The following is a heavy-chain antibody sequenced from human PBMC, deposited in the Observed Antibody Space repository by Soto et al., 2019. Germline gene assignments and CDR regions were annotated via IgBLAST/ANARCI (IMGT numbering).Heavy chain of an antibody. D-gene: IGHD6-13*01. Sequence: PGGSLRLSCAASGFTFSSYAMHWVRQAPGKGLEWVAVISYDGSNKYYADSVKGRFAISRDNSKNTLYLQMNSLRAEDTAVYYCARDPPNSSSWYFSSPYYFDYWGQGT. CDR1: GFTFSSYA. V-gene: IGHV3-30*09. CDR2: ISYDGSNK. CDR3: ARDPPNSSSWYFSSPYYFDY. J-gene: IGHJ4*02.